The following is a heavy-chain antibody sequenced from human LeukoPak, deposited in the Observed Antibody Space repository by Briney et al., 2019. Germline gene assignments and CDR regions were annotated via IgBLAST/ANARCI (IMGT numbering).Heavy chain of an antibody. J-gene: IGHJ4*02. Sequence: GGSLRLSCAGSGITFSSYSMNWVRQAPGKGLEWVSSISSSSSYIYYADSVKGRFTISRDNAKNSLYLQMNSLRAEDTAVYYCARVVGPARGYFDYWGQGTLVTVSS. CDR3: ARVVGPARGYFDY. V-gene: IGHV3-21*01. CDR1: GITFSSYS. CDR2: ISSSSSYI. D-gene: IGHD1-26*01.